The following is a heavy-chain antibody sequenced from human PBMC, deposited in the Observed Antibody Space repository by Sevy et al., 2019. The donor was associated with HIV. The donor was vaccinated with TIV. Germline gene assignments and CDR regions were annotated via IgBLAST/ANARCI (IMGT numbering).Heavy chain of an antibody. J-gene: IGHJ4*02. CDR3: TTDSKKRGLSARSDY. CDR2: IKSKTASGTT. CDR1: GFTFSNAR. D-gene: IGHD3-10*01. V-gene: IGHV3-15*01. Sequence: GGSLRLSCAASGFTFSNARMSWVRQAPGKGLEWVGRIKSKTASGTTDNAAHVKGRFTISSGDSKNKLYLQMNSLKTEDTAIYYCTTDSKKRGLSARSDYWGQGTLVTVSS.